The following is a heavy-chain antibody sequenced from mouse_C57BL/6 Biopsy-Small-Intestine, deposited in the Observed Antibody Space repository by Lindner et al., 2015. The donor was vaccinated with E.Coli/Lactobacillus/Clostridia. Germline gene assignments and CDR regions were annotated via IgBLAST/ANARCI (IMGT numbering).Heavy chain of an antibody. CDR2: FYPGSGSI. D-gene: IGHD2-1*01. Sequence: VQLQESEAELVKPGASVKLSCKASGYTFTEYTIHWVKQRSGQGLEWIGWFYPGSGSIKYNEKFKDKATLTADKSSSTVYMELSRLTSEDSAVYFCARHEEGIYYGNYYFDYWGQGTTLTVSS. CDR3: ARHEEGIYYGNYYFDY. J-gene: IGHJ2*01. V-gene: IGHV1-62-2*01. CDR1: GYTFTEYT.